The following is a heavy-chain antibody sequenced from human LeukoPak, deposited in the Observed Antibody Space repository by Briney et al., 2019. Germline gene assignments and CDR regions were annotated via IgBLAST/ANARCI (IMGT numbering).Heavy chain of an antibody. CDR1: GGSFSGYY. CDR3: ARGPDYYDSSGYYRRYYYYYYMDV. J-gene: IGHJ6*03. Sequence: SETLSLTCAVYGGSFSGYYWSWIRQPPGKGLEWIGEINRSGSTNYNPSLKSRVTISVDTSKNQFSLKLSSVTAADTAVYYCARGPDYYDSSGYYRRYYYYYYMDVWGKGTTATVSS. D-gene: IGHD3-22*01. V-gene: IGHV4-34*01. CDR2: INRSGST.